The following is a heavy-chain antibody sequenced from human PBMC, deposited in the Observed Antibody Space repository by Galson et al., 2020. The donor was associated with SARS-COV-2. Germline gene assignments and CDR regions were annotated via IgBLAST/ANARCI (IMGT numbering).Heavy chain of an antibody. CDR1: GYTFTRYG. J-gene: IGHJ6*03. Sequence: ASVKVSCKASGYTFTRYGISWVRQAPGQGLAWMGWISAYNGNTNYAQKLQGRVTMTTDTSTSTAYMALRSLRYDDTAVYYCAIAPRKTSTIFGVVTYYYYYMDVWGKGTTVTVSS. V-gene: IGHV1-18*04. CDR2: ISAYNGNT. D-gene: IGHD3-3*01. CDR3: AIAPRKTSTIFGVVTYYYYYMDV.